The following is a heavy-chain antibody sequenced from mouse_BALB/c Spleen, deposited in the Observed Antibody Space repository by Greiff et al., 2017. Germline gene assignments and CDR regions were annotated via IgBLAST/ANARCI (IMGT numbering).Heavy chain of an antibody. V-gene: IGHV10S3*01. Sequence: GGGLVQPKGSLKLSCAASGFTFNTNAMNWVRQAPGKGLEWVARIRSKSNNYATYYADSVKDRFTISRDDSQSMLYLQMNNLKTEDTAMYYCVRGDDYDRAWFAYWGQGTLVTVSA. CDR1: GFTFNTNA. J-gene: IGHJ3*01. D-gene: IGHD2-4*01. CDR2: IRSKSNNYAT. CDR3: VRGDDYDRAWFAY.